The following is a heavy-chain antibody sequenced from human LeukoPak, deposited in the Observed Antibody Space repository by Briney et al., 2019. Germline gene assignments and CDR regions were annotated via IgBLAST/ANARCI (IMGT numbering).Heavy chain of an antibody. CDR1: GFTFTSSG. CDR3: AKDLAGSSWFLDN. D-gene: IGHD6-13*01. J-gene: IGHJ4*02. Sequence: GKSLRLSCAASGFTFTSSGMHWVRQAPGKGLAWVAVISNDGSNKYYADSVKGRFTISRDNSKNTLYMHKNSQRVKNTAVDYSAKDLAGSSWFLDNWGQGTRVTVSS. CDR2: ISNDGSNK. V-gene: IGHV3-30*18.